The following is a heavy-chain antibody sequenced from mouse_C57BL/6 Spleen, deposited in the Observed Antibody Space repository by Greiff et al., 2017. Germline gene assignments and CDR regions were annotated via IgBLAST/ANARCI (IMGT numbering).Heavy chain of an antibody. CDR1: GYTFTSYW. V-gene: IGHV1-50*01. CDR2: IDPSDSYT. CDR3: ARGGSDWYFDV. D-gene: IGHD1-1*02. J-gene: IGHJ1*03. Sequence: QVHVKQPGAELVKPGASVKLSCQASGYTFTSYWMQWVKQRPGQGLEWIGEIDPSDSYTNYNQKFKGKATLTVDTSSSTAYMQLSSLTSEDSAVYYCARGGSDWYFDVWGTGTTVTVSS.